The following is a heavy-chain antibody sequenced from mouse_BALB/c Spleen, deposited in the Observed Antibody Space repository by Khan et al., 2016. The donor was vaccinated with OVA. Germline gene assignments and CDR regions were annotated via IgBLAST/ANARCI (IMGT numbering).Heavy chain of an antibody. CDR2: IYWDDDK. J-gene: IGHJ4*01. V-gene: IGHV8-12*01. CDR1: GFSLSSSGMG. CDR3: ARSLWLLHVAVDY. Sequence: QVTLKESGPGILQPSQTLCLTCSFSGFSLSSSGMGVNWIRQPSGKGLEWLSHIYWDDDKRYNPSLMRRLTISKATSRNLVFLNITTVHTVDTATYCCARSLWLLHVAVDYMGQGTSVTVSS. D-gene: IGHD2-3*01.